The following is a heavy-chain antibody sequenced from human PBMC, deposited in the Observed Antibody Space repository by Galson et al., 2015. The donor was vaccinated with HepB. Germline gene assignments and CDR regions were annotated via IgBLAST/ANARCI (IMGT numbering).Heavy chain of an antibody. D-gene: IGHD6-13*01. CDR2: IRSKANSYAT. CDR3: TGGSIAAAGTVFDY. CDR1: GFTFSGSA. Sequence: SLRLSCAASGFTFSGSAMHWVRQASGKGLEWVGRIRSKANSYATAYAASVKGRFTISRDDSKNTAYLQMNSLKTEDTAVYYCTGGSIAAAGTVFDYWGQGTLVTVSS. J-gene: IGHJ4*02. V-gene: IGHV3-73*01.